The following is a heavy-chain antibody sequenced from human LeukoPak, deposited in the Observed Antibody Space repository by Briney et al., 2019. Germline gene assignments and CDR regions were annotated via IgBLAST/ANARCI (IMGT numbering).Heavy chain of an antibody. CDR2: ISSSGSTI. D-gene: IGHD6-19*01. CDR1: GFTFSSYE. J-gene: IGHJ4*02. CDR3: ARLGGWTFDY. Sequence: SGGSLRLSCAASGFTFSSYEMNWVRQAPGKGLEWVSYISSSGSTIYYADSVKGRFTISRDNAKNSLYLQMNSLRAEDTAVYYCARLGGWTFDYWGQGTLVTVSS. V-gene: IGHV3-48*03.